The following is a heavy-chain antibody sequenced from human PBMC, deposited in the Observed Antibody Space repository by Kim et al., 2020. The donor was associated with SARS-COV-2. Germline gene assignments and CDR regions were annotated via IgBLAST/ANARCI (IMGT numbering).Heavy chain of an antibody. CDR3: AREVYDFWSGYYYYYGMDV. V-gene: IGHV3-21*01. J-gene: IGHJ6*02. CDR1: GFTFSSYS. Sequence: GGSLRLSCAASGFTFSSYSMNWVRQAPGKGLEWVSSISSSSSYIYYADSVKGRFTISRDNAKNSLYLQMNSLRAEDTAVYYCAREVYDFWSGYYYYYGMDVWGQGTTVTVSS. D-gene: IGHD3-3*01. CDR2: ISSSSSYI.